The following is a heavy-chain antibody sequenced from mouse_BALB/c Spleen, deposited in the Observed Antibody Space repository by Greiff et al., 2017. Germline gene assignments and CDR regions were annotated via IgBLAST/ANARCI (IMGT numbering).Heavy chain of an antibody. Sequence: EVQVVESGTVLARPGASVKMSCKASGYTFTSYWMHWVKQRPGQGLEWIGAIYPGNSDTSYNQKFKGKAKLTAVTSTSTAYMELSSLTNEDSAVYYCTRGGKNYYDAMDYWGQGTSVTVSS. V-gene: IGHV1-5*01. D-gene: IGHD1-1*01. CDR1: GYTFTSYW. J-gene: IGHJ4*01. CDR2: IYPGNSDT. CDR3: TRGGKNYYDAMDY.